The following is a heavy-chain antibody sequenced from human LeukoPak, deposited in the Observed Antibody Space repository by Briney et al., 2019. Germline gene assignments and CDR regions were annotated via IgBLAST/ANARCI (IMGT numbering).Heavy chain of an antibody. J-gene: IGHJ6*02. V-gene: IGHV3-33*01. Sequence: GRSLRLSCAASGFTFTSYGMHWVRQAPGKGLEWVAVIWYDGSNKYYADSVKGRFTISRDNSKNTLYLQMNSLRAEDTAVYYCARGRRIFYYYYGMDVWGQGTTVTVSS. CDR2: IWYDGSNK. D-gene: IGHD2-15*01. CDR3: ARGRRIFYYYYGMDV. CDR1: GFTFTSYG.